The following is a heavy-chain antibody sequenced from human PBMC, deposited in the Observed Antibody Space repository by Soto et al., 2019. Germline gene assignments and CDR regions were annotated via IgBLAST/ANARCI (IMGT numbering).Heavy chain of an antibody. V-gene: IGHV2-5*02. D-gene: IGHD4-17*01. CDR2: IYWDDGK. Sequence: QITLKESGPTLVKPTQTLTLTCTFSGFSLSTSGVGVGWIRQPPGKALEWLAVIYWDDGKHYSPSLESRITITKDTSKNQVVLTMTNMDPVDTATYYCAHKGYGDYPIVYWGQGTLVTVSS. J-gene: IGHJ4*02. CDR3: AHKGYGDYPIVY. CDR1: GFSLSTSGVG.